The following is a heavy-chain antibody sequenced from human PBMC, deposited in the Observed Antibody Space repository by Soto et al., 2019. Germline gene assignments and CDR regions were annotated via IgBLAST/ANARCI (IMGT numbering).Heavy chain of an antibody. CDR3: AKNRNWHLLYNWFAP. J-gene: IGHJ5*02. CDR2: INGSGGIT. D-gene: IGHD1-1*01. V-gene: IGHV3-23*01. Sequence: SMRLPCAAAGCTFSSYAMSWVRQAPGKGLEWVSAINGSGGITYYADSVKGRFTIYRENSKNTLYLKMNSMSAEDTAVYYCAKNRNWHLLYNWFAPWGQGTLVTVSS. CDR1: GCTFSSYA.